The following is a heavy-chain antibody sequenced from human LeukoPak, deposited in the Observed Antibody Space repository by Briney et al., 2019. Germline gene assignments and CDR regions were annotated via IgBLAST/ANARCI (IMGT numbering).Heavy chain of an antibody. CDR1: GYTFTSYG. Sequence: ASVKVSCKASGYTFTSYGISWVRQAPGQGLEWMGWISAYNGNTNYAQKLQGRVTMTTDTSTSTAYMELRSLRSDDTAVYYCARDQGIAVADTYYYGMDVGGKGTTVTVSS. CDR2: ISAYNGNT. CDR3: ARDQGIAVADTYYYGMDV. V-gene: IGHV1-18*01. D-gene: IGHD6-19*01. J-gene: IGHJ6*04.